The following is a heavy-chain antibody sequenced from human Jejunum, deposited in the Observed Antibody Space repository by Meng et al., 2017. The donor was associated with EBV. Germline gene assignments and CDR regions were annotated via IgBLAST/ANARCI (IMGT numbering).Heavy chain of an antibody. V-gene: IGHV4-34*02. Sequence: QVPHQPWGAGLLKPSGTPSLPCPVYRGSFSGYYWSWIRQHPGKGLEWIGEINHSGSTNYNPSLRSRVTISVETSKNQFSLRLNSVTAADTAVYYCARVAFSYTTRSLDSWGQGTLVTASS. CDR1: RGSFSGYY. D-gene: IGHD3-16*02. J-gene: IGHJ4*02. CDR3: ARVAFSYTTRSLDS. CDR2: INHSGST.